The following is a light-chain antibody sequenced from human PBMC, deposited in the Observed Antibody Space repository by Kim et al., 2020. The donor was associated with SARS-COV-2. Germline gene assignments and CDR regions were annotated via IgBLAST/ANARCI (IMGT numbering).Light chain of an antibody. CDR3: LHYGNSPPYS. J-gene: IGKJ2*03. Sequence: EIVLTQSPGTLSLSPGEGATLSCRASQSVRSSFLAWFQQKPGQAPRLILYGASNRATGLPDRFSGSGSGTDFTLTISRLEPEDFAVYYCLHYGNSPPYSFGQGTKLEI. CDR2: GAS. V-gene: IGKV3-20*01. CDR1: QSVRSSF.